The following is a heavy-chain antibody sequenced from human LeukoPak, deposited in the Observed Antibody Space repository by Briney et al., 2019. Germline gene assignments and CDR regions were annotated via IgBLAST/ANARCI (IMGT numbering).Heavy chain of an antibody. CDR1: GGSISSYY. V-gene: IGHV4-4*07. CDR2: IYTSGST. J-gene: IGHJ6*02. CDR3: ARALPFGEPEKTYYGMDV. D-gene: IGHD3-10*01. Sequence: PSETLSLTCTVSGGSISSYYWSWIRQPPGKGLEWIGRIYTSGSTNYNPSLKSRVTMSVDTSKNQFSLKLSSVTAADTAVYYCARALPFGEPEKTYYGMDVWGQGTTVTVSS.